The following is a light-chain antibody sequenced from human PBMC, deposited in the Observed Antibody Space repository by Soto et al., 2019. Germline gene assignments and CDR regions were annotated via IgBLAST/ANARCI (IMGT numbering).Light chain of an antibody. CDR2: DDS. Sequence: SSERSHPPSVSLDLGHTARISCGGNNIGRKSVHWYQQKPGRAPVVVVYDDSDRPSGIPERFSGANSGDTATLTISRVEAGDEADYYCHVWDSSSGHYIFGTGTKVTVL. J-gene: IGLJ1*01. CDR3: HVWDSSSGHYI. CDR1: NIGRKS. V-gene: IGLV3-21*02.